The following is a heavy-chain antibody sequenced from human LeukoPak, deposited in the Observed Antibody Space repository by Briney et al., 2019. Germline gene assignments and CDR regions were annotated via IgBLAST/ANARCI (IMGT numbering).Heavy chain of an antibody. D-gene: IGHD6-6*01. V-gene: IGHV4-30-4*01. CDR2: IYYTGST. CDR3: ARGRQLVGDYFDY. CDR1: GGSVSSGDYY. J-gene: IGHJ4*02. Sequence: SETLSLTCIVSGGSVSSGDYYWSWIRQPPGKGLEWIGYIYYTGSTHYNPSLKSRVAISVDTSKNQFSLKLISVTAADTAVYYCARGRQLVGDYFDYWGQGTLVTVSS.